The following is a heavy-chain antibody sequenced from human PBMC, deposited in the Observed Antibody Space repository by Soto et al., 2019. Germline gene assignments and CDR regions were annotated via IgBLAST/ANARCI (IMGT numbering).Heavy chain of an antibody. Sequence: QVQLQESGPGLVKPSETLSLTCTVSGGSISSYYWSWLRQPPGKGLEWIGYIYYSGSTNYNPSLTSRVTISVDTSKNQFSLKLSSVTAADTAVYYCARDRHLNYGSGSYPSYYGMDVWGQGTTVTVSS. CDR2: IYYSGST. CDR3: ARDRHLNYGSGSYPSYYGMDV. CDR1: GGSISSYY. D-gene: IGHD3-10*01. J-gene: IGHJ6*02. V-gene: IGHV4-59*01.